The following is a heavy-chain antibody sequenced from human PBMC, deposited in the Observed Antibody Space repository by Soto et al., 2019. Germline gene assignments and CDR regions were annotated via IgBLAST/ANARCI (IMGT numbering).Heavy chain of an antibody. CDR1: GCSISSSSYY. J-gene: IGHJ4*02. CDR3: ARLHYYGSGFF. V-gene: IGHV4-39*01. Sequence: QLQLQESGPGLVKPSETLSLTCTVSGCSISSSSYYWGWIRQPPGKGLEWIGSIYYSGSTYYNPSLKSRVTISVDTSKNQFSLKLSSVTAADTAVYYCARLHYYGSGFFWGQGTLVTVSS. D-gene: IGHD3-10*01. CDR2: IYYSGST.